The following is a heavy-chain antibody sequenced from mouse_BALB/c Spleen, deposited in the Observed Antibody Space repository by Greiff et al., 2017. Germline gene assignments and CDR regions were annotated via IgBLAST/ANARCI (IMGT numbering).Heavy chain of an antibody. CDR3: AREQKSTMITTDWYFDV. V-gene: IGHV3-6*02. CDR1: GYSITSGYY. CDR2: ISYDGSN. Sequence: VQLKESGPGLVKPSQSLSLTCSVTGYSITSGYYWNWIRQFPGNTLEWMGYISYDGSNNYNPSLKNRISITRDTSKNQFFLKLNSVTTEDTATYYCAREQKSTMITTDWYFDVWGAGTTVTVSS. J-gene: IGHJ1*01. D-gene: IGHD2-4*01.